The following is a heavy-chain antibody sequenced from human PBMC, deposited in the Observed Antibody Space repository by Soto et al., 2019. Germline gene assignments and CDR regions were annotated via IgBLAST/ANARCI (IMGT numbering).Heavy chain of an antibody. CDR2: IYWDDDK. D-gene: IGHD3-10*01. CDR3: AHRDGNMVRGVISFDY. Sequence: QITLKESGPTLVKPTQTLTLTCIFSGFSISTSGVGVGWLRQPPGKALEWLALIYWDDDKRYSPILKSRLTITKDTTKHQVVLTMTNMYPVDTATYYCAHRDGNMVRGVISFDYWGQGTLVTVSS. V-gene: IGHV2-5*02. CDR1: GFSISTSGVG. J-gene: IGHJ4*02.